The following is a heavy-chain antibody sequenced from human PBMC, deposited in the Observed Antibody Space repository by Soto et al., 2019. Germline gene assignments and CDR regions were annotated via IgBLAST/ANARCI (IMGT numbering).Heavy chain of an antibody. J-gene: IGHJ3*02. CDR2: LYDLDGT. CDR3: ATWHLQAHAYDI. Sequence: DVQLVASGGGLIQPGESLRLSCEAFGFTVSGKKYVAWVRQAPGKGLEWVSALYDLDGTYYADSVKGRFTTSSDSSRTTVYLQMNSLRPDDTAVYSGATWHLQAHAYDIWGQGTMVTVSS. V-gene: IGHV3-53*01. CDR1: GFTVSGKKY.